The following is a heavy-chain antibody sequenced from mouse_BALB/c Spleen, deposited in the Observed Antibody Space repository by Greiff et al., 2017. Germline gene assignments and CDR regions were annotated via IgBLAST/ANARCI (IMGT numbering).Heavy chain of an antibody. D-gene: IGHD2-3*01. CDR3: ARGDGYYTFAY. CDR1: GYSITSDYA. J-gene: IGHJ3*01. CDR2: ISYSGST. V-gene: IGHV3-2*02. Sequence: EVMLVESGPGLVKPSQSLSLTCTVTGYSITSDYAWNWIRQFPGNKLEWMGYISYSGSTSYNPSLKSRISITRDTSKNQFFLQLNSVTTEDTATYYCARGDGYYTFAYWGQGTLVTVSA.